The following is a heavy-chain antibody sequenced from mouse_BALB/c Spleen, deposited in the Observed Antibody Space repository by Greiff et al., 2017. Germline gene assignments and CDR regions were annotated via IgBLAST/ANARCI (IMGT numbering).Heavy chain of an antibody. CDR1: GYSITSDYA. J-gene: IGHJ4*01. D-gene: IGHD1-2*01. CDR2: ISYSGST. Sequence: EVKLEESGPGLVKPSQSLSLTCTVTGYSITSDYAWNWIRQFPGNKLEWMGYISYSGSTSYNPSLKSRISITRDTSKNQFFLQLNSVTTEDTATYYCASYYGYDYYAMDYWGQGTSVTVSS. CDR3: ASYYGYDYYAMDY. V-gene: IGHV3-2*02.